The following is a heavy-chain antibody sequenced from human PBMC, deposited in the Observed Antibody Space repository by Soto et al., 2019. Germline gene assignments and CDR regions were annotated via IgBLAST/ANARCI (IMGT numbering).Heavy chain of an antibody. Sequence: ETLSLTCTVSGGSISSSDFYWGWLRQTPGKGLEFIGSMYYSGTTYYNPSLKSRVTISVDTSKNQFTLKSISVTAADTAVYYCAVVDSTGNWFDPWGEGALVTVSS. V-gene: IGHV4-39*01. D-gene: IGHD6-25*01. CDR2: MYYSGTT. J-gene: IGHJ5*02. CDR1: GGSISSSDFY. CDR3: AVVDSTGNWFDP.